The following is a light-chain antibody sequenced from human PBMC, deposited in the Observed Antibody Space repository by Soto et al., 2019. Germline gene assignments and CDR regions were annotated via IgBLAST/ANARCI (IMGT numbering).Light chain of an antibody. J-gene: IGLJ1*01. CDR3: QSYDSSLSGYV. CDR1: YSDIGAYNY. V-gene: IGLV1-40*01. CDR2: ANS. Sequence: QSVLTQPPSASGSPGQSVTIPCTGTYSDIGAYNYVSWYQQLPGTAPKLLIYANSNRPSGVPGRFSGSKSGTSASLAITGLQAEDEADYYCQSYDSSLSGYVFGTGTKVTVL.